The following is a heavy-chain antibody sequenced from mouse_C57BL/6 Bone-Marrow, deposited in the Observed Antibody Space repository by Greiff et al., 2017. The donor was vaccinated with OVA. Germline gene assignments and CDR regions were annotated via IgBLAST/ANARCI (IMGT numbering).Heavy chain of an antibody. CDR1: GYTFTDYY. J-gene: IGHJ3*01. CDR3: AIYFFAY. D-gene: IGHD2-3*01. CDR2: INPYNGGT. V-gene: IGHV1-19*01. Sequence: VHVKQSGPVLVKPGASVKMSCKASGYTFTDYYMNWVKQSHGKSLEWIGVINPYNGGTSYNQKFKGKATLTVDKSSSTAYMELNSLTSEDSAVYYCAIYFFAYWGQGTLVTVSA.